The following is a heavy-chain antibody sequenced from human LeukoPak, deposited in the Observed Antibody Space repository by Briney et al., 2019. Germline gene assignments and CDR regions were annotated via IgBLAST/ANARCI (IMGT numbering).Heavy chain of an antibody. CDR2: ISGSGGST. CDR3: AKGPRAYCSGGSCLFDY. D-gene: IGHD2-15*01. V-gene: IGHV3-23*01. CDR1: EFTFSSYA. J-gene: IGHJ4*02. Sequence: GGSLRLSCAASEFTFSSYAMSWVRQAPGKGLEWDSAISGSGGSTYYADSVKGRFTISRDNSKNTLYLQMNSLRAEDTAVYYCAKGPRAYCSGGSCLFDYWGQGTLVTVSS.